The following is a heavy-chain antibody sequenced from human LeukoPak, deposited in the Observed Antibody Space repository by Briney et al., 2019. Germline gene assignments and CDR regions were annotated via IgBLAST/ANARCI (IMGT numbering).Heavy chain of an antibody. D-gene: IGHD3-22*01. CDR2: INPNSGGT. V-gene: IGHV1-2*02. Sequence: ASVKVSCKASGYTFTGYYMHWVRQAPGQGLEWMGWINPNSGGTNYAQKFQGRVTMTRDTSISTAYMELSRLRSDDTAVYYCARAGAHDSSGYYSPLDYWGQGTLVTVSS. CDR3: ARAGAHDSSGYYSPLDY. J-gene: IGHJ4*02. CDR1: GYTFTGYY.